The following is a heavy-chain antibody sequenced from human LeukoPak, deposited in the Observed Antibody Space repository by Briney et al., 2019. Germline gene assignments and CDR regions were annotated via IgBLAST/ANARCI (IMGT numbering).Heavy chain of an antibody. CDR3: ARETAVAGTGSYYFDY. CDR2: ISYSGST. J-gene: IGHJ4*02. CDR1: GGSVSSGSYF. Sequence: SETLSLTCTVSGGSVSSGSYFWSWIRQPPGKGLEWIGYISYSGSTNYNPSLKSRVTISVDTSKNQFSLKLSSVTAADTAVYYCARETAVAGTGSYYFDYWGQGTLVTVSS. D-gene: IGHD6-19*01. V-gene: IGHV4-61*01.